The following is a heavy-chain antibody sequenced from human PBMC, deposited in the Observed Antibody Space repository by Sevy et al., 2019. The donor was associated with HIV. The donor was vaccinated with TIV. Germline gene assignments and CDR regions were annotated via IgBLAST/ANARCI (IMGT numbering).Heavy chain of an antibody. CDR1: GFAISTYW. D-gene: IGHD3-3*01. J-gene: IGHJ4*02. V-gene: IGHV3-74*01. Sequence: GGSLRLSCAAPGFAISTYWVTWVRQAPGKGLVWVSRINSDGSSTTYTDSVRGRFTISRDNAKNTLYLQMNSLRAEDTAVYYCAREYDFWRGDPFDYWGQGTLVTVSS. CDR2: INSDGSST. CDR3: AREYDFWRGDPFDY.